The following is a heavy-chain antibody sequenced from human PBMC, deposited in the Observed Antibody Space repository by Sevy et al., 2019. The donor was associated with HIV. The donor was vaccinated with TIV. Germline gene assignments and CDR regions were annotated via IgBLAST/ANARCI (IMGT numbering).Heavy chain of an antibody. CDR2: IRSNTDGGTT. CDR1: GLTFTDAW. D-gene: IGHD4-17*01. J-gene: IGHJ4*02. CDR3: TPDREYSDFKGGFDY. Sequence: GGSLRLSCAASGLTFTDAWMAWVRQAPGKGLEWVGRIRSNTDGGTTEYAAPLKGRFTISRDDSKNTLYLQMNILKSADTAVYYCTPDREYSDFKGGFDYWGRGALVTVSS. V-gene: IGHV3-15*01.